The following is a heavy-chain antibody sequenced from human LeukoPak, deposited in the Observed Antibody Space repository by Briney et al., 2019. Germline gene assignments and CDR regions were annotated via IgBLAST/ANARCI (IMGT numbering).Heavy chain of an antibody. Sequence: SETLSLTCAVYGGSFSGYYWSWIRQPPGKGLEWIGEINHSGSTNYNPSLKSRVTMSVDTSKNQFSLKLTSVTAADTAVYYCARDLSYYYNSGSYLVGYYFDYWGQGTLVTVSS. CDR3: ARDLSYYYNSGSYLVGYYFDY. CDR1: GGSFSGYY. V-gene: IGHV4-34*01. J-gene: IGHJ4*02. CDR2: INHSGST. D-gene: IGHD3-10*01.